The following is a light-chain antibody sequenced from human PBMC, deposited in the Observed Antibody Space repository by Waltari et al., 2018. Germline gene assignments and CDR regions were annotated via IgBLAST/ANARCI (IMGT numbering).Light chain of an antibody. V-gene: IGKV1-8*01. Sequence: AIRLTQSPSSFSASTGDRVTIACRASQGISTTLAWYQQKPGKAPKLLIYGASTLDSGVPSRFSGSGSGTDFTLTISSLQSEDFGSYYCQQSYSYPRTFGQGTKVEIK. CDR3: QQSYSYPRT. CDR1: QGISTT. J-gene: IGKJ1*01. CDR2: GAS.